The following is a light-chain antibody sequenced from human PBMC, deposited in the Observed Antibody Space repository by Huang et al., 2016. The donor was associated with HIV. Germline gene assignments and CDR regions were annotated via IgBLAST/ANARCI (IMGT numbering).Light chain of an antibody. CDR1: QDIRKY. V-gene: IGKV1-33*01. Sequence: DIQMTQSPSSLSAPVGDGVTITCQASQDIRKYLNWYQQKPGKAPKLLIYDASKLQTGVPVRVSGNGYATDFAFSISSLQAEDIATYYCQQYDNLYTFGQGTKLEIK. CDR2: DAS. J-gene: IGKJ2*01. CDR3: QQYDNLYT.